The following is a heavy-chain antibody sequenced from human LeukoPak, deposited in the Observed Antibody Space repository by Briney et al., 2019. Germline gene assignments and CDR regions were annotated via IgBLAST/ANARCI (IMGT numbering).Heavy chain of an antibody. CDR2: ISASGGIK. CDR1: GFTVSSNY. V-gene: IGHV3-23*01. D-gene: IGHD3-10*01. Sequence: GGSLRLSCAASGFTVSSNYMSWVRQAPGKGLEWVSGISASGGIKDYTDSVKGRFTISRDSSKNTLSLQMNNLGAEDTAVYFCAGSGAGEDYFHYWGQGSLVIVSS. J-gene: IGHJ4*02. CDR3: AGSGAGEDYFHY.